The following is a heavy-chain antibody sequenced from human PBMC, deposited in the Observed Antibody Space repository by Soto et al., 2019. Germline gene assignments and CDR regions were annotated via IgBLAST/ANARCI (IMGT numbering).Heavy chain of an antibody. D-gene: IGHD3-10*01. CDR1: GGTFSSYT. J-gene: IGHJ4*02. Sequence: QVQLVQSGAEVKKPGSSVKVSCKASGGTFSSYTISWVRQAPGQGLEWMGRIIPILGIANYAQKFQGRVTITADKSTSTAYMELSILRSEDTSVYSCARGLGYGALLSLDYWGQGTLVTVSS. CDR2: IIPILGIA. CDR3: ARGLGYGALLSLDY. V-gene: IGHV1-69*02.